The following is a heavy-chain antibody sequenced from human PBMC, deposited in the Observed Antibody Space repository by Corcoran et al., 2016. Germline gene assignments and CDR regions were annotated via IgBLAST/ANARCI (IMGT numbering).Heavy chain of an antibody. Sequence: QVQLVQSGAEVKKPGASVKVSCKASGYTFTGYYMHWVRQAPGQGLEWMGWINPNSGGTNYAQKFQGRVTMTRDTSISTAYMELSRLRSDDTAMYYCAWGHPTYYDSSGYYQGFDYWGQGTLVTVSS. J-gene: IGHJ4*02. D-gene: IGHD3-22*01. CDR1: GYTFTGYY. CDR3: AWGHPTYYDSSGYYQGFDY. V-gene: IGHV1-2*02. CDR2: INPNSGGT.